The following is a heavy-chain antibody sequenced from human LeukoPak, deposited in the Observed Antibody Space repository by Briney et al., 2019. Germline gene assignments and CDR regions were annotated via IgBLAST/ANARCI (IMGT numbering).Heavy chain of an antibody. D-gene: IGHD3-3*01. CDR2: ISGSGGST. J-gene: IGHJ4*02. CDR1: GFTFSSYA. Sequence: GSLRLSCAASGFTFSSYAMRWVRQAPGKGLEWVSAISGSGGSTYYADSVKGRFTISRDNSKDTLYLQMNSLRAEDTAVYYCANQHYDFWSGTLRANFDYWGQGTLVTVSS. CDR3: ANQHYDFWSGTLRANFDY. V-gene: IGHV3-23*01.